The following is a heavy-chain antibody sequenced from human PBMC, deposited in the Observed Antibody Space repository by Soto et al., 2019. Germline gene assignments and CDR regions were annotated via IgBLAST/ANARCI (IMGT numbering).Heavy chain of an antibody. CDR1: GYTLTELS. CDR2: FDPEDGET. V-gene: IGHV1-24*01. Sequence: ASVKVSCKVSGYTLTELSMHWVRQAPGKGLEWMGGFDPEDGETIYAQKFQGRVTMTEDTSTDTAYMELSSLRSEDTAVYYCATVGALLGGIGGMDVWGQGTTVTVSS. D-gene: IGHD3-10*01. J-gene: IGHJ6*02. CDR3: ATVGALLGGIGGMDV.